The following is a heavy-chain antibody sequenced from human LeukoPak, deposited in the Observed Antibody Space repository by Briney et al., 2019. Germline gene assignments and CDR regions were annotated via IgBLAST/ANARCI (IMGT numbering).Heavy chain of an antibody. D-gene: IGHD1-26*01. V-gene: IGHV3-21*01. CDR2: ISSSSSYI. CDR1: GFTFSSYS. CDR3: ARDGWELRFDY. J-gene: IGHJ4*02. Sequence: GGSLRLSCAASGFTFSSYSRNWVRQAPGKGLEWVSSISSSSSYIYYADSVKGRFTISRDNAKNSLYLQMNSLRAEDTAVYYCARDGWELRFDYWGQGTLVTVSS.